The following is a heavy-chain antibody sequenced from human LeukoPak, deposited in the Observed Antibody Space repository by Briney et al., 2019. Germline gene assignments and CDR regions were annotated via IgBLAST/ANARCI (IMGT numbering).Heavy chain of an antibody. CDR1: GFTFDDYT. CDR2: ISWDGGST. V-gene: IGHV3-43*01. D-gene: IGHD3-3*01. Sequence: GGSLRLSCAASGFTFDDYTMHWVRQAPGKGLEWVSLISWDGGSTYYADSVKGRFTISRDNSKNSLYLQMNSLRTEDTALYYCAKDMGVSRITIFGVVFQYYGMDVWGQGTTVTVSS. J-gene: IGHJ6*02. CDR3: AKDMGVSRITIFGVVFQYYGMDV.